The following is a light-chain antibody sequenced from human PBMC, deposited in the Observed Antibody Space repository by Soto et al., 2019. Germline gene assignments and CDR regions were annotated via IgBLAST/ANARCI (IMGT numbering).Light chain of an antibody. Sequence: EIVLTQSPGTLSLSPGERATLSCRASQSVSSNYLAWYQQRPGQPPRLLIHSASTRATGIPDRFSGSGSGADFTLTISRLDPEDFAVYYCQQYVTAPSTFGQGTKLESK. CDR3: QQYVTAPST. J-gene: IGKJ2*01. CDR2: SAS. CDR1: QSVSSNY. V-gene: IGKV3-20*01.